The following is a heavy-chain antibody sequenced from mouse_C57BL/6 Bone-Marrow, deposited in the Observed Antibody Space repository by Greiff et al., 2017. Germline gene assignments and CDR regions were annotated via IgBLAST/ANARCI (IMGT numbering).Heavy chain of an antibody. CDR3: ARRGDYGNPYARDY. Sequence: QVQLQQSGPGLVQPSQCLSITCTVSGFSLTSYGVHWVRQSPVKGLEWLGVIWSGGSTAYNAAFISSLSIRQDNSKSPVFCKMYRLQTDDTAIYYAARRGDYGNPYARDYWGQGTSVTVAS. D-gene: IGHD2-1*01. J-gene: IGHJ4*01. CDR2: IWSGGST. CDR1: GFSLTSYG. V-gene: IGHV2-2*01.